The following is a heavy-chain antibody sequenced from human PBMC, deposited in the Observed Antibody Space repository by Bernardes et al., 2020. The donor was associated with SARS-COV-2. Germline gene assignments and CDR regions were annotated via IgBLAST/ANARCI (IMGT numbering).Heavy chain of an antibody. CDR2: IGTAGDT. D-gene: IGHD4-17*01. J-gene: IGHJ6*02. Sequence: GRSLRLSCAASGFTFSNFDMHWVRHPPGNGLEWVSTIGTAGDTYYAGSAKGRFTTSRENARNSLHLDMNSLGAGDTGVYFCTRATTDYYYSAMDVWGQGTTVTVSS. CDR3: TRATTDYYYSAMDV. CDR1: GFTFSNFD. V-gene: IGHV3-13*01.